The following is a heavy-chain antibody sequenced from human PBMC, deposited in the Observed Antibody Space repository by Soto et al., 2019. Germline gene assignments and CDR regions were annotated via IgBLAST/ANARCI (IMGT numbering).Heavy chain of an antibody. CDR1: GYTFTSYG. D-gene: IGHD6-19*01. CDR3: ARDDSRIAVAGSRLYY. Sequence: ASVKVSCKASGYTFTSYGIRWVRQAPGQGLEWMGWISAYNGNTNYAQKLQGRVTMTTDTSTSTAYMELRSLRSDDTAVYYCARDDSRIAVAGSRLYYWGQGTLVTVSS. V-gene: IGHV1-18*01. CDR2: ISAYNGNT. J-gene: IGHJ4*02.